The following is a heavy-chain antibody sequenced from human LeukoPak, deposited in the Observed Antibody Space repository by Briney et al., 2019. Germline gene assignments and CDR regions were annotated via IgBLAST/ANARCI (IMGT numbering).Heavy chain of an antibody. CDR2: ISSSSSYI. CDR3: ARVGYDSSGYYSDY. Sequence: GGSLRLSCAASGFTFSSYWMSWVRQAPGKGLEWVSSISSSSSYIYYADSVKGRFTISRDNAKNSLYLQMNSLRAEDTAVYYCARVGYDSSGYYSDYWGQGTLVTVSS. J-gene: IGHJ4*02. CDR1: GFTFSSYW. V-gene: IGHV3-21*01. D-gene: IGHD3-22*01.